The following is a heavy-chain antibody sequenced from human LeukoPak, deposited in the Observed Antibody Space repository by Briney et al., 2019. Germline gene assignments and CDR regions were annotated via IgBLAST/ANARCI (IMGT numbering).Heavy chain of an antibody. CDR1: GFTFSHYA. V-gene: IGHV3-64*01. CDR2: IGSNGGSI. D-gene: IGHD5-18*01. J-gene: IGHJ4*02. CDR3: ARGDSYGDFDY. Sequence: GGSLRLSCAASGFTFSHYAMHWVRQAPWKGLEYVSSIGSNGGSIYYGNSVKGRFTISRDNSKKTLYLQMGSLRAEDMAVYYCARGDSYGDFDYWGQGTLVTVSS.